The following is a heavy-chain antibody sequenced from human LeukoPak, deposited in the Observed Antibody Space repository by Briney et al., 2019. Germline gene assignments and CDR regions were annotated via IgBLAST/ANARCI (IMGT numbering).Heavy chain of an antibody. J-gene: IGHJ4*02. CDR3: AGYYYDSTTYRDY. CDR1: GFTFSSYW. D-gene: IGHD3-22*01. Sequence: GGSLRLSCAASGFTFSSYWMSWVRQAPGKGLEWVSVIYSGGSTYYADSVKGRFTISRDNSKNTLYLQMNSLRAEDTAVYYCAGYYYDSTTYRDYWGQGTLVTVSS. CDR2: IYSGGST. V-gene: IGHV3-66*01.